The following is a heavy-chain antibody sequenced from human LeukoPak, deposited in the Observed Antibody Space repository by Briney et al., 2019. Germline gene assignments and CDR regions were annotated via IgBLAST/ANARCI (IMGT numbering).Heavy chain of an antibody. V-gene: IGHV4-38-2*02. Sequence: NPSETLSLTCTVSGYSISSGYYWGWIRQPPGKGLEWIGSIYHSGSTYYNPSLKSRVTISVDTSKNQFSLKLSSVTAADTAVYYCARVAAKTVDYWGQGTLVTVSS. J-gene: IGHJ4*02. CDR1: GYSISSGYY. D-gene: IGHD2-15*01. CDR2: IYHSGST. CDR3: ARVAAKTVDY.